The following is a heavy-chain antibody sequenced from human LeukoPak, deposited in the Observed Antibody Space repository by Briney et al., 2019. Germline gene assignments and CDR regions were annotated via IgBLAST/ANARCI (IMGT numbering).Heavy chain of an antibody. V-gene: IGHV3-21*01. CDR3: ARSSRYWFDP. CDR1: GFTFSSYS. Sequence: GGSLRLSCAASGFTFSSYSMNWVRQAPGKGLEWVSLITTSSSYIYYADSVKGRFTISRDNAKNSLYLQMNSLRAEDTAVYYCARSSRYWFDPWGQGTLVTVSS. CDR2: ITTSSSYI. J-gene: IGHJ5*02.